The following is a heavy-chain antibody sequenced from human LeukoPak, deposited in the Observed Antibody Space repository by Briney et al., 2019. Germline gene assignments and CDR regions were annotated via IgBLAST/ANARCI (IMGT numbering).Heavy chain of an antibody. D-gene: IGHD3-22*01. J-gene: IGHJ4*02. CDR3: ARITNSGSYWVFDY. V-gene: IGHV3-7*04. CDR1: GITLSSYW. CDR2: IRGDGVEK. Sequence: GGSLRLSCVASGITLSSYWLSWVRQAPGKGPEWVANIRGDGVEKYYAASVQGRFTISRDNAENSLSLQMNNLRAGDTAVYYCARITNSGSYWVFDYWGQGTLVTVSS.